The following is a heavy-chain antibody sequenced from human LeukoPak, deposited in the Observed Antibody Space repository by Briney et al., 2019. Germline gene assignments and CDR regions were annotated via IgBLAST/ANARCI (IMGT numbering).Heavy chain of an antibody. V-gene: IGHV1-69*13. CDR3: ASGDSLTGYFDY. CDR1: GGTFSSYA. Sequence: ASVKVSCKASGGTFSSYAISWVRQAPGQGLEWMGGIIPIFGTANYAQKFQGRVTITADESTSTAYMELSSLRSEDTAVYYCASGDSLTGYFDYGPREPWSPSPQ. D-gene: IGHD3-9*01. J-gene: IGHJ4*02. CDR2: IIPIFGTA.